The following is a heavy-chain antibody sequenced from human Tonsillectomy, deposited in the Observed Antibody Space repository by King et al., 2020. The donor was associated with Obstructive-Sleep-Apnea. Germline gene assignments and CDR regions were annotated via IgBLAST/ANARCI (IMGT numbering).Heavy chain of an antibody. CDR1: GFTFDSYA. V-gene: IGHV3-30*04. J-gene: IGHJ4*02. CDR2: VSYDASDE. CDR3: ARDLASAIPLSYLDY. D-gene: IGHD3-3*02. Sequence: VQLVQSGGGVVQPGRSLRLSCAASGFTFDSYALHWVRQAPGKGLEWVALVSYDASDEYYADSAKGRFTISRDNSKNTLYLQMNSLRPEDTAVYYCARDLASAIPLSYLDYWGQGTLVTVSS.